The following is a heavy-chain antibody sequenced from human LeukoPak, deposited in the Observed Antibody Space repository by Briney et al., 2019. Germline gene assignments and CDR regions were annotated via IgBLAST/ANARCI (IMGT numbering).Heavy chain of an antibody. V-gene: IGHV5-51*01. Sequence: GESLKISCKGSGYSFTNYWIGWLRQMPGKGLEWMGIIYPGDSDTRYSPSFQGQVTVSADKSISTAYLQWSSLKASDTAMYYRARRAGATSEIDYWGQGTLVTVSS. J-gene: IGHJ4*02. CDR1: GYSFTNYW. D-gene: IGHD1-26*01. CDR2: IYPGDSDT. CDR3: ARRAGATSEIDY.